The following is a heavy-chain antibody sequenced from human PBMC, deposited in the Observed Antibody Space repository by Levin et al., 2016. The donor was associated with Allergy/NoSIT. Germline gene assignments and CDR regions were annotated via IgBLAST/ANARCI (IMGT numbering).Heavy chain of an antibody. Sequence: SETLSLTCAVSGGPITSSAYSWSWIRQSPGKALEWIGYIFYTGTTSNNPSLKSRVIMSVDRSKNQFSLKLTSVTAADTAVYYCASVFQDGSGWHFDYWGQGALVTVSS. V-gene: IGHV4-30-2*06. CDR1: GGPITSSAYS. D-gene: IGHD6-19*01. J-gene: IGHJ4*02. CDR2: IFYTGTT. CDR3: ASVFQDGSGWHFDY.